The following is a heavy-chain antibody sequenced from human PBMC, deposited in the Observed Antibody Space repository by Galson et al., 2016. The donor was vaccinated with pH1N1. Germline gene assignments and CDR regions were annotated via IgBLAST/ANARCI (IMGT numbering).Heavy chain of an antibody. V-gene: IGHV3-33*01. CDR3: ARGDLGWLSHFDY. Sequence: SLRLSCAASGFAFSSYGMHWVRQAPGKGLEWVAVIWFDGSYEFYADSVKGRFTISRDNSKNTLHLQMNSLRAEDTAVYYCARGDLGWLSHFDYWGQGTLVTVSS. J-gene: IGHJ4*02. D-gene: IGHD3-3*01. CDR1: GFAFSSYG. CDR2: IWFDGSYE.